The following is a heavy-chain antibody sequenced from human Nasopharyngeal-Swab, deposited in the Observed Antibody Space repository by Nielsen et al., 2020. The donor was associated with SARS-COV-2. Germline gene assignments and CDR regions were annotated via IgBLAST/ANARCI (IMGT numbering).Heavy chain of an antibody. D-gene: IGHD5-24*01. Sequence: SETLSLTCTVSGGSISSSSYYWGWIRQPPGKGLEWIGSIYYSGSTYYNPSLKSRVTISVDTSKNQFSLKLSSVTAADTAVYYCARGGVEDGYNYGGGIDYWGQGTLVTVSS. J-gene: IGHJ4*02. V-gene: IGHV4-39*01. CDR1: GGSISSSSYY. CDR3: ARGGVEDGYNYGGGIDY. CDR2: IYYSGST.